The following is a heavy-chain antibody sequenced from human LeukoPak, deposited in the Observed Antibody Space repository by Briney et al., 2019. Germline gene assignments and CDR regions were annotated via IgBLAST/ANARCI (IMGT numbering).Heavy chain of an antibody. CDR1: GYSFTTYW. D-gene: IGHD6-13*01. Sequence: GESLKISCKGSGYSFTTYWIGWVRQMPGKGLEWMGIIYPGDSDTRYSPSFQGQVTISADKSISTAYLQWSSLKASDTAMYYCARHGVQYTSTWYANYWGQGTLVTVSS. J-gene: IGHJ4*02. CDR2: IYPGDSDT. CDR3: ARHGVQYTSTWYANY. V-gene: IGHV5-51*01.